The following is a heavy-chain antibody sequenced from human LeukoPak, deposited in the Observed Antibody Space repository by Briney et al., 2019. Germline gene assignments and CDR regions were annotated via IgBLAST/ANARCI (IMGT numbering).Heavy chain of an antibody. Sequence: SETLSLTCAVYGGSFGGYCWNWIRQPPGKGLEWIGETNHSGSTNYGPSLKSRVSISVDTSKNQFSLKLSSVTAADTAVYYCARGLSGDYETSGMDVWGQGTTVTVSS. V-gene: IGHV4-34*01. J-gene: IGHJ6*02. CDR3: ARGLSGDYETSGMDV. CDR2: TNHSGST. D-gene: IGHD4-17*01. CDR1: GGSFGGYC.